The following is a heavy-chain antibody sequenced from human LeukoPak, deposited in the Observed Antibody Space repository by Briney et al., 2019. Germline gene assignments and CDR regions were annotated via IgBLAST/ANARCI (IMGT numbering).Heavy chain of an antibody. CDR2: IYYSGST. Sequence: SETLSLTCTVSGGSISSYYWSWIRQPPGKGLEWIGCIYYSGSTNYNPSLKSRVTISVDTSKNQFSLKLRSVTAADTAVYYCARDTYGDWYFDLWGRGTLVTVSS. J-gene: IGHJ2*01. CDR1: GGSISSYY. CDR3: ARDTYGDWYFDL. D-gene: IGHD3-10*01. V-gene: IGHV4-59*13.